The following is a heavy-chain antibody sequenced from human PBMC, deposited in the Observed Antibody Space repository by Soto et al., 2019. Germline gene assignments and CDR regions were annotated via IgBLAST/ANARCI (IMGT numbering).Heavy chain of an antibody. V-gene: IGHV2-5*02. J-gene: IGHJ4*02. CDR1: GFSLSTSGVG. D-gene: IGHD4-17*01. CDR3: AHRQRTVYFDY. CDR2: IYWDDDK. Sequence: QITLKESGPTLVKPTQTLTLTCTFSGFSLSTSGVGVGWIRQPPGKALEWLALIYWDDDKRYSPSLKSRLTIPGDTSKNRVGLTMTNMDPVDTATYYCAHRQRTVYFDYWGQGTLVTVSS.